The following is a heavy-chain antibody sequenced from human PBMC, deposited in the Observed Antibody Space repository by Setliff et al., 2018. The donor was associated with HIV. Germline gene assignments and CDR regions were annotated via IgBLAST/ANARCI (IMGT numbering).Heavy chain of an antibody. J-gene: IGHJ2*01. V-gene: IGHV4-61*01. Sequence: SETLSLTCTVSGGSVGSGSYYWSWIRQSPGKGLEWIGYIYYSGATYYNPSLTSRVTISVDTSRNQFSLKLTSVTAADTATYFCSRGPPFDRWGRGTLVTVSS. CDR2: IYYSGAT. CDR1: GGSVGSGSYY. CDR3: SRGPPFDR.